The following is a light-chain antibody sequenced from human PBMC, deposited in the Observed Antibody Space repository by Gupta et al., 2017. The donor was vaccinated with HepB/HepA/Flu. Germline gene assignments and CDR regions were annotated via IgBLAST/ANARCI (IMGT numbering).Light chain of an antibody. Sequence: SSELTQHPPVSVALGQTVRIPCQGDSLRNCYASWYQQKPGPAPLLVIYGKNNRPSGIPVRFPGSTSLDTASVTITGAQAEDEDDYYCNSRDSSGDHLVLFGGGTKVTVL. J-gene: IGLJ2*01. CDR2: GKN. CDR3: NSRDSSGDHLVL. CDR1: SLRNCY. V-gene: IGLV3-19*01.